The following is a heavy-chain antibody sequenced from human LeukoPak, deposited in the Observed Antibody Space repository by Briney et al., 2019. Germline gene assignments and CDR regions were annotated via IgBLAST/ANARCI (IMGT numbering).Heavy chain of an antibody. CDR2: INNDGSST. D-gene: IGHD1-14*01. Sequence: GGSLSLSCKGSGYAFSGDWMHWVRQAPGKGLVWVSRINNDGSSTGYADSVTGRFTISRDNAKNTLFLQMSSLRAEDTAVYYCASFNPISLSDYWGQGTLVTVSS. V-gene: IGHV3-74*01. CDR3: ASFNPISLSDY. CDR1: GYAFSGDW. J-gene: IGHJ4*02.